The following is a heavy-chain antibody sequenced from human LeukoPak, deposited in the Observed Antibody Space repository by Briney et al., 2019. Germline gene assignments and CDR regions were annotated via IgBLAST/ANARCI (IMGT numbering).Heavy chain of an antibody. Sequence: ASVKVSCKTSGYTFTGYYMHWVRQAPGQGLEWMGRINPNSGGTNYAQKFQGRVTMTRDTSISTAYMELSRLSSVTAADTAVYYCAGGPRPRRFDYWGQGTLVTVSS. CDR2: INPNSGGT. CDR3: AGGPRPRRFDY. D-gene: IGHD1-14*01. J-gene: IGHJ4*02. V-gene: IGHV1-2*06. CDR1: GYTFTGYY.